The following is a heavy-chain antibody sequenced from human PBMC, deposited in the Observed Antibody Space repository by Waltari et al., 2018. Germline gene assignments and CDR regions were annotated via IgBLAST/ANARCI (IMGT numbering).Heavy chain of an antibody. V-gene: IGHV1-69*02. D-gene: IGHD6-13*01. CDR1: GGTFSSYT. Sequence: QVQLVQSAAEVKKPGSSVKVSCKASGGTFSSYTISWVRQAPGQGLEWMGRIIPILGIANYAQKFQGRVTITADKSTSTAYMELSSLRSEDTAVYYCARVIAAAGKEVDYWGQGTLVTVSS. CDR3: ARVIAAAGKEVDY. J-gene: IGHJ4*02. CDR2: IIPILGIA.